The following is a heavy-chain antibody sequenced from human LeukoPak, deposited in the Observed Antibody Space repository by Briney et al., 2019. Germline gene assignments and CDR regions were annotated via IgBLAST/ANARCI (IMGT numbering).Heavy chain of an antibody. J-gene: IGHJ4*02. Sequence: GEVLKISCKSSGYSFTSYLICLGRQMPGEGLEWMGIIYPGDSDTRYSPSFQGQVTISADKSISTAYLQWSSLKASDTAMYYCASSSYGDYRTNFDYWGQGTLVTVSS. CDR3: ASSSYGDYRTNFDY. D-gene: IGHD4-17*01. CDR1: GYSFTSYL. V-gene: IGHV5-51*01. CDR2: IYPGDSDT.